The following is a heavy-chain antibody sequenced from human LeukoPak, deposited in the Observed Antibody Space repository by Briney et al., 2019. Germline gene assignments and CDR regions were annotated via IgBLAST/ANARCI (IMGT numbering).Heavy chain of an antibody. D-gene: IGHD6-6*01. CDR1: GFTFSSYA. CDR3: ARGSSNIAARNNWFDP. Sequence: GGSLRLSCATSGFTFSSYAMSWVRQAPGKGLEWVSSISTSSSYINYADSVRGRFTISRDNARKSLYLQMNSLRAEDTAVYYCARGSSNIAARNNWFDPWGQGTLVTVSS. V-gene: IGHV3-21*01. J-gene: IGHJ5*02. CDR2: ISTSSSYI.